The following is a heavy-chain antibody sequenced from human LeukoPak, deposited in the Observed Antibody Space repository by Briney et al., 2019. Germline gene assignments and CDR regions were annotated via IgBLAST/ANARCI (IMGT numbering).Heavy chain of an antibody. CDR3: AREGSSGAFDY. D-gene: IGHD3-22*01. CDR1: GGSFSGYY. CDR2: INHSGST. J-gene: IGHJ4*02. V-gene: IGHV4-34*01. Sequence: SETLSLTCAVYGGSFSGYYWSWIRQPPGKGLEWIGEINHSGSTYYNPSLKSRITISVDTSKNQFSLKLTSVTAADTAVYYCAREGSSGAFDYWGQGTLVTVSS.